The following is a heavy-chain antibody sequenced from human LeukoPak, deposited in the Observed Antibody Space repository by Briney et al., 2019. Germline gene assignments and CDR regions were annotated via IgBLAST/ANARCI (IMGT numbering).Heavy chain of an antibody. D-gene: IGHD6-13*01. J-gene: IGHJ5*02. CDR3: ARDTSSSWYSGWFDP. CDR2: IYYSGST. CDR1: GGSISSYY. V-gene: IGHV4-59*01. Sequence: SETLSLTCTVSGGSISSYYWSWIRQPPGKGLEWIGYIYYSGSTNYNSSLKSRVTISVDTSKNQFSLKLSSVTAADTAVYYCARDTSSSWYSGWFDPWGQGTLVTVSS.